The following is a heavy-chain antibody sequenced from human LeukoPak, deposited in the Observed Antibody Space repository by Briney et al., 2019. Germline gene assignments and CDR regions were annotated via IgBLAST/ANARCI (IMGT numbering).Heavy chain of an antibody. Sequence: ASVKVSCKASGYTITSYGISWVRQAPGQGLEWMGWISAYNGNTNYAQKLQGRVTMTTDTSTSTAYMELRSLRSDDTAVYYCARWGYCSGGSCPYPDYYYYYGMDVWGQGTTVTVSS. CDR2: ISAYNGNT. J-gene: IGHJ6*02. D-gene: IGHD2-15*01. CDR1: GYTITSYG. CDR3: ARWGYCSGGSCPYPDYYYYYGMDV. V-gene: IGHV1-18*01.